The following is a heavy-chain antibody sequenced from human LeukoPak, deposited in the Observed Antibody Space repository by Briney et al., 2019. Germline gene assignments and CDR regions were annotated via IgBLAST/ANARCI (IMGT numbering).Heavy chain of an antibody. V-gene: IGHV3-33*01. CDR3: ARDQGSGYYYHY. CDR2: IWYDGSNK. CDR1: GFTFSSHG. Sequence: GGSLRLSCAASGFTFSSHGMHWVRQAPGKGLEWVAVIWYDGSNKYYADSVKGRFTISRDNSKNTLYLQMNSLRAEDTAVYYCARDQGSGYYYHYWGQGTLVTVSS. D-gene: IGHD3-22*01. J-gene: IGHJ4*02.